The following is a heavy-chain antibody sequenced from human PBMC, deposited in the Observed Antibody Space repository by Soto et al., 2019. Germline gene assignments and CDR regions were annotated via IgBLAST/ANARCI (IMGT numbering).Heavy chain of an antibody. D-gene: IGHD5-12*01. CDR1: GFTFSNYA. J-gene: IGHJ6*04. V-gene: IGHV3-23*01. CDR2: ISASGGTT. CDR3: ARGYSGYDLFGV. Sequence: GGSLRLSCAASGFTFSNYAMSWVRQAPGKGLEWVSAISASGGTTYYADSVKGRLTISRDNSKNTLYLQMNSLRAEDTAVYYCARGYSGYDLFGVWGKGTTVTVSS.